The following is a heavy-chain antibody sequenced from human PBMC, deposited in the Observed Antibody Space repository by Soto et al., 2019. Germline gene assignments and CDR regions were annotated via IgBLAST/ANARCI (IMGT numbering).Heavy chain of an antibody. J-gene: IGHJ4*02. CDR1: GFSLTTSGVG. CDR3: AHRVLRTVFGLVTTTAIYFDF. V-gene: IGHV2-5*02. Sequence: QITLKESGPTVVKPTETLTLTCTFSGFSLTTSGVGVGWVRQSPGKAPEWLALIYWDDDKRYSTSLKSRLTINKHTSKNQVVLTMANVYPADTATYYCAHRVLRTVFGLVTTTAIYFDFWGQGAPVVVSS. D-gene: IGHD3-3*01. CDR2: IYWDDDK.